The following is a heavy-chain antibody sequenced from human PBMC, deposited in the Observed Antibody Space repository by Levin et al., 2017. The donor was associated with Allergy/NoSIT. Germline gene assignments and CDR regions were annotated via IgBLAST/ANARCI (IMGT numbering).Heavy chain of an antibody. CDR3: ARQGGTMVRDKSEFDY. Sequence: LSQTLSLTCTVSGGSISSSSYYWGWIRQPPGKGLEWIGSIYYSGSTYYNPSLKSRVTISVDTSKNQFSLKLSSVTAADTAVYYCARQGGTMVRDKSEFDYWGQGTLVTVSS. CDR2: IYYSGST. D-gene: IGHD3-10*01. V-gene: IGHV4-39*01. CDR1: GGSISSSSYY. J-gene: IGHJ4*02.